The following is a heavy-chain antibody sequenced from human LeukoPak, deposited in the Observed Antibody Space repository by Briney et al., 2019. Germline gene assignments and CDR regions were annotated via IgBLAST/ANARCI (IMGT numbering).Heavy chain of an antibody. V-gene: IGHV1-69*13. Sequence: ASVKVSCKASGYTFTSYAISWVRQAPGQGLEWMGGIIPIFGTANYAQKFQGRVTITADESTSTAYMELSSLRSEDTAVYYCASSTRHDYGGNYYFDYWGQGTLVTVSS. J-gene: IGHJ4*02. D-gene: IGHD4-23*01. CDR1: GYTFTSYA. CDR2: IIPIFGTA. CDR3: ASSTRHDYGGNYYFDY.